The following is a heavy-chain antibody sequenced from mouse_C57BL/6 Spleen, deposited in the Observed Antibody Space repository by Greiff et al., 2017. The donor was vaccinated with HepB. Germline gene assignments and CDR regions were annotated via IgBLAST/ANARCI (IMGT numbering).Heavy chain of an antibody. J-gene: IGHJ4*01. CDR1: GYAFTNYL. D-gene: IGHD1-1*01. V-gene: IGHV1-54*01. CDR3: ARKDYYYGSSYSYAMDY. Sequence: VQLQQSGAELVRPGTSVKVSCKASGYAFTNYLIEWVKQRPGQGLEWIGVINPGSGGTNYNEKFKGKATLTADKSSSTAYMQLSSLTSEDSAVYFCARKDYYYGSSYSYAMDYWGQGTSVTVSS. CDR2: INPGSGGT.